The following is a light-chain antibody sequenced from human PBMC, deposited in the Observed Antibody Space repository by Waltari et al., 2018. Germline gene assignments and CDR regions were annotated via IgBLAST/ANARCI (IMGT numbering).Light chain of an antibody. CDR3: HQYNSFPPT. CDR2: GST. V-gene: IGKV1-16*01. Sequence: DIQMTQSPSSLSASVGDSVTITCRASQGIAYYVAWFQQKPGSTPTPLIFGSTTLLSGVPSRFRGSGSGTCFSLTISDLQPDDFAAYSCHQYNSFPPTFGGGTKV. J-gene: IGKJ4*01. CDR1: QGIAYY.